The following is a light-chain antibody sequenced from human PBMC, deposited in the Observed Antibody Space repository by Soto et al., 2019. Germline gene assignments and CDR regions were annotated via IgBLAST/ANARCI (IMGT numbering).Light chain of an antibody. CDR3: QHYNNWTRT. CDR1: QSVSRN. CDR2: AAS. J-gene: IGKJ1*01. V-gene: IGKV3-15*01. Sequence: SPGERATLSCRASQSVSRNLAWYQQKHGQAPRLLIYAASTRATGIPARFSGSVSGTEGTITISSLQPEDGAVYYCQHYNNWTRTFGQGTKVDIK.